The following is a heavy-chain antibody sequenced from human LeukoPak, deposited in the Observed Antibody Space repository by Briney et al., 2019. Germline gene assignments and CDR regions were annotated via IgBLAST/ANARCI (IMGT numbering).Heavy chain of an antibody. CDR1: GFTFSSYW. CDR3: ARDPHVLPFDY. Sequence: GGSLRLSCAASGFTFSSYWMSWVRQAPGKGLGWVANIKQDGSEKYYVDSVKGRFTISRDNAKNSLYLQMNSLRAEDTAVYYCARDPHVLPFDYWGQGTLVTVSS. J-gene: IGHJ4*02. V-gene: IGHV3-7*04. CDR2: IKQDGSEK.